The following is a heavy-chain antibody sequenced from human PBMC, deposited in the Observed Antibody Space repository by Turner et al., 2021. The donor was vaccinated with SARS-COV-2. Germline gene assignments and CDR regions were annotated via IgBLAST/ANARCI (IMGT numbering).Heavy chain of an antibody. Sequence: EVQLLESGGGLVQPGTSLRLSCAASGFTFSSYAMSWVRQATGKGLELVSAISGSGGSTYYAASVKGRFTISRDNSKNTLYLQMNSLRAEDTAVYYCAQAGLEISSHFDYWGQGNLVTVSS. V-gene: IGHV3-23*01. D-gene: IGHD3-3*01. CDR1: GFTFSSYA. J-gene: IGHJ4*02. CDR2: ISGSGGST. CDR3: AQAGLEISSHFDY.